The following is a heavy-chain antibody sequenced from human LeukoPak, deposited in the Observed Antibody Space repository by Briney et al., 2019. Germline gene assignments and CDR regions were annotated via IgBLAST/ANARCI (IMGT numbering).Heavy chain of an antibody. J-gene: IGHJ6*03. D-gene: IGHD1-26*01. CDR3: ARVPRGSTVGTLPYFYYSMDV. CDR1: GGSISSYY. Sequence: SETLSLTCIVSGGSISSYYWSWIRQPPGKGLEWIGYIDYSGSTNYNPSLKSRVTISVGTSKNQFSLRLSSVTAADTAVYYCARVPRGSTVGTLPYFYYSMDVWGKGTTVIVSS. V-gene: IGHV4-59*08. CDR2: IDYSGST.